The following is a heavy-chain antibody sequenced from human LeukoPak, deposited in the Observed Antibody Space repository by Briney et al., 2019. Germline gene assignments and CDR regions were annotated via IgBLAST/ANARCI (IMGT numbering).Heavy chain of an antibody. D-gene: IGHD3-22*01. CDR3: ARLSANSSAYFFDY. Sequence: GRSLRLSCAASGFTVGSNYMSWVRQDPGKGLEWVSIIYRGGSTNYADSVKGRFTISRDTSKNTLYLQMNSLRAEDTAVYYCARLSANSSAYFFDYWGQGTLVTVSS. V-gene: IGHV3-66*04. CDR2: IYRGGST. CDR1: GFTVGSNY. J-gene: IGHJ4*02.